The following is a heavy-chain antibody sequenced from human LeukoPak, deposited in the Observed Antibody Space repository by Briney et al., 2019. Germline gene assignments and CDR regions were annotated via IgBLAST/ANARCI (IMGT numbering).Heavy chain of an antibody. CDR2: ISVRGDRT. J-gene: IGHJ4*02. CDR1: GFTFSSYA. V-gene: IGHV3-23*01. CDR3: AKHGGNSYYDFDY. D-gene: IGHD4-23*01. Sequence: GGSLRLSCAASGFTFSSYAMSWVRQAPGKGLEWVSTISVRGDRTYFADSVNGRFTISRDNSQNTLNLQMNTLRVKDCAAYSCAKHGGNSYYDFDYWGQGTLVTVSS.